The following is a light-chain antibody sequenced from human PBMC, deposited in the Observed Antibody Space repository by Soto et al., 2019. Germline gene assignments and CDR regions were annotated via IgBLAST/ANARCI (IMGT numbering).Light chain of an antibody. CDR2: YDN. CDR1: NSNIGSNT. Sequence: QPVLTQPPSASGTPGQRVTISCSGSNSNIGSNTVNWYQQLPGTAPKLLIYYDNLRPSGVPDRISGSKSGTSASLAISGLQSDDEADYYCAAWDDSLHGRVFGTGTKVTVL. V-gene: IGLV1-44*01. CDR3: AAWDDSLHGRV. J-gene: IGLJ1*01.